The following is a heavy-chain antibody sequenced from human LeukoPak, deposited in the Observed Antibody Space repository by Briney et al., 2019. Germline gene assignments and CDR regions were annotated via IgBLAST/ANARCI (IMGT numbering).Heavy chain of an antibody. CDR2: ISGSGGST. V-gene: IGHV3-23*01. CDR3: AKDIQVVPAALCAY. D-gene: IGHD2-2*01. J-gene: IGHJ4*02. CDR1: GFTFSSYA. Sequence: GGSLRLSCAASGFTFSSYAMSWVRQAPGKGLEWVSAISGSGGSTYYADSVKGRFTISRDNSKNTLYLQMNSLRAEDTAVYYCAKDIQVVPAALCAYWGQGTLVTVS.